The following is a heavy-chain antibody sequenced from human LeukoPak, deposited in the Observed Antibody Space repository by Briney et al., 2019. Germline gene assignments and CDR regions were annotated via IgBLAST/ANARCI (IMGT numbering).Heavy chain of an antibody. CDR2: IHYSGSA. Sequence: SETLSLTCAVSGGSVSTSYWSWIRQSPGKGLEWIGYIHYSGSASYNPSLKTRVTMSVDRSKNQFSLKLNSVTAADTGVYYCARRSNVDTAFDSWGQGTLVTVSS. CDR1: GGSVSTSY. V-gene: IGHV4-59*08. CDR3: ARRSNVDTAFDS. D-gene: IGHD5-18*01. J-gene: IGHJ4*02.